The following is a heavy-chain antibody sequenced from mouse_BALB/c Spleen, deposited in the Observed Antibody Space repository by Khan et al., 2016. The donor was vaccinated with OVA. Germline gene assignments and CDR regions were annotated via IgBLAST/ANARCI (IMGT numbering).Heavy chain of an antibody. CDR3: ARDGNYIDY. Sequence: EVQLQESGPDLVKPSQSLSLTCTVTGYYITSGYSWHWIRQFPGNKLEWMGYIYYSGNINYNPSLKSRISITRDTSKNKFFLQLNSVTTEDTATXSCARDGNYIDYWGQGTSVTVSS. D-gene: IGHD2-1*01. CDR2: IYYSGNI. V-gene: IGHV3-1*02. CDR1: GYYITSGYS. J-gene: IGHJ4*01.